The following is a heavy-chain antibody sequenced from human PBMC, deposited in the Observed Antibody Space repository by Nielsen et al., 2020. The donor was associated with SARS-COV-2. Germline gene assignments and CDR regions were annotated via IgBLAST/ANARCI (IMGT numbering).Heavy chain of an antibody. CDR3: ARDWGRHIVVVPAALDY. D-gene: IGHD2-2*01. V-gene: IGHV3-7*03. Sequence: GESLKISCAASGFTFSSYWMSWVRQAPGKGLEWVANIKQDGSEKYYVDSVKGRFTISRDNAKNSLYLQMNSLRAEDTAVYYCARDWGRHIVVVPAALDYWGQGTLVTVSS. J-gene: IGHJ4*02. CDR1: GFTFSSYW. CDR2: IKQDGSEK.